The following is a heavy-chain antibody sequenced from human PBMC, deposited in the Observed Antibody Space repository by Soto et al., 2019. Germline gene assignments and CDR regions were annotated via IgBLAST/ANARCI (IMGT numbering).Heavy chain of an antibody. J-gene: IGHJ3*02. CDR3: AKGGGGDCRPELDAFDI. CDR1: GGTFSSYA. CDR2: IIPIFGTA. Sequence: SVKVSCKASGGTFSSYAISWVRQAPGQGLEWMGGIIPIFGTANYAQKFQGRVTITADESTSTAYMELSSLRSEDTAVYYCAKGGGGDCRPELDAFDIWGQGTMVTVSS. D-gene: IGHD2-21*02. V-gene: IGHV1-69*13.